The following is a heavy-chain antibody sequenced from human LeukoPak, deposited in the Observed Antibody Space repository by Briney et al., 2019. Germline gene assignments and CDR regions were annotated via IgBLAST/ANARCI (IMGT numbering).Heavy chain of an antibody. CDR2: INHSGST. V-gene: IGHV4-34*01. CDR1: GGSFSGYY. CDR3: ARGYGGYSF. Sequence: SETLSLTCAVYGGSFSGYYWSWIRQPPGKGLEWIGEINHSGSTNYNPSLKSRVTISVDTSKNQFSLKLSSVTAADTAVYYCARGYGGYSFWGQGTLVTVSS. J-gene: IGHJ4*02. D-gene: IGHD5-18*01.